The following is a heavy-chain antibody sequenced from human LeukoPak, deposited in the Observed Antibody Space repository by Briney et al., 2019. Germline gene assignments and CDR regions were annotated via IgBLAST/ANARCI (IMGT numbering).Heavy chain of an antibody. D-gene: IGHD3-10*01. CDR3: ARVKQVRGRYYYYYYYMDV. V-gene: IGHV4-34*01. J-gene: IGHJ6*03. CDR2: INHSGST. Sequence: SETLSLTCAVYGGSFSGYYWSWIRQPPGKGLEWIGEINHSGSTNYNPSLKSRVTISVDTSKNQFSLKLSSVTAADTAVYYCARVKQVRGRYYYYYYYMDVWGKGTTVTVSS. CDR1: GGSFSGYY.